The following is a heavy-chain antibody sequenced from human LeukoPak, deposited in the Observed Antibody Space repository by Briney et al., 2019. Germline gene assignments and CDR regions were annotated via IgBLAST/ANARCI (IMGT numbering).Heavy chain of an antibody. Sequence: GGSLRLSCTASTFTYSDDYMGWIRQAPGKGPEWVSSISPGSSYKFCADSVEGRFTISRDDAKNSVYLQMNNLRVDDTAVYYCATERLGIFEFWGQGTTVTVSS. CDR1: TFTYSDDY. CDR2: ISPGSSYK. CDR3: ATERLGIFEF. D-gene: IGHD3-3*01. V-gene: IGHV3-11*05. J-gene: IGHJ6*02.